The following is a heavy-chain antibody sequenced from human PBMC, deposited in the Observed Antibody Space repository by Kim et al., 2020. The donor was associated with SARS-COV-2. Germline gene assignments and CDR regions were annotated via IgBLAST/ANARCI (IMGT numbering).Heavy chain of an antibody. D-gene: IGHD3-22*01. CDR1: GFTFSSYG. V-gene: IGHV3-30*18. J-gene: IGHJ4*02. Sequence: GGSLRLSCAASGFTFSSYGMHWVRQAPGKGLEWVAVISYDGSNKYYAYSVKGRFTISRDNYKNTLYLQMNSLRAEDTAVYYCAKARITMIVVDLYYFDYWGQGTLVTVSS. CDR3: AKARITMIVVDLYYFDY. CDR2: ISYDGSNK.